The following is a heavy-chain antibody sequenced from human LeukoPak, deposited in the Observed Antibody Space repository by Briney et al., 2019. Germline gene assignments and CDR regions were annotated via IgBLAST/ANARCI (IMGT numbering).Heavy chain of an antibody. D-gene: IGHD3-22*01. Sequence: PGGSLRLSCAASGFTFSSYAMSWVRQAPGKGLEWVSAISGSAGSTYYADSVKGRFTISRDNSKNTLYLQMNSLRAEDTAVYYCAKDRVINYYDSSGYWGAFDIWGQGTMVTVSS. J-gene: IGHJ3*02. CDR1: GFTFSSYA. V-gene: IGHV3-23*01. CDR2: ISGSAGST. CDR3: AKDRVINYYDSSGYWGAFDI.